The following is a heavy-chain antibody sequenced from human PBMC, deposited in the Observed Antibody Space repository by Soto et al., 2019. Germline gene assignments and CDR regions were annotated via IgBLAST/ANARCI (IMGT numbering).Heavy chain of an antibody. D-gene: IGHD6-13*01. Sequence: ASVKVSCKASGGTFSSYTISWVRQAPGQGLEWMGRIIPILGIANYAQKFQGRVTITADKSTSTAYMELSSLRSEDTAVYYCARDREQQLVYDAFDIWGQGTMVTVS. V-gene: IGHV1-69*04. J-gene: IGHJ3*02. CDR1: GGTFSSYT. CDR2: IIPILGIA. CDR3: ARDREQQLVYDAFDI.